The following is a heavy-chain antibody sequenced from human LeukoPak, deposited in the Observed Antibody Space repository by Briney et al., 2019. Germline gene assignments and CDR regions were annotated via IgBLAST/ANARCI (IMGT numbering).Heavy chain of an antibody. Sequence: PGTSLRLSCAASGFTFSSYAMHWVRQAPGKGLEWVAVTSYDGSNKYYADSVKGRFTISRDNSKNTLYLQMNSLRAEDTAVYYCARGGDSGSYWLADYFDYWGQGTLVTVSS. J-gene: IGHJ4*02. CDR1: GFTFSSYA. V-gene: IGHV3-30*14. CDR2: TSYDGSNK. CDR3: ARGGDSGSYWLADYFDY. D-gene: IGHD1-26*01.